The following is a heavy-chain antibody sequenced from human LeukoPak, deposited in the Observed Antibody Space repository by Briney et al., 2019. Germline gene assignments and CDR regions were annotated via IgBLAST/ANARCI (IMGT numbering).Heavy chain of an antibody. J-gene: IGHJ4*02. V-gene: IGHV3-48*04. Sequence: GGSLRLSCAASGFTFSSYWMNWVRQAPGKGLEWISYIHSSGTTKYYADSVEGRFTISRDNAKNSLYLEVKNLRAEDTAVYYCARWVLTGLYDTLFDYWGQGTLVTVSS. CDR3: ARWVLTGLYDTLFDY. CDR2: IHSSGTTK. CDR1: GFTFSSYW. D-gene: IGHD3-9*01.